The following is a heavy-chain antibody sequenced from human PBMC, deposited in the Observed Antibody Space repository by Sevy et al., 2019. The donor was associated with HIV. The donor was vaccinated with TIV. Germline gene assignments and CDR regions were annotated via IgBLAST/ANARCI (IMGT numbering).Heavy chain of an antibody. CDR2: ISWNSGSI. CDR3: AKAGGYSNGWYESMGGAFDI. CDR1: GFTFDDYA. Sequence: GGSLRLSCAASGFTFDDYAMHWVRQAPGKGLEWVSGISWNSGSIGYADSVKGRFTISRDNAKNSLYLQMNSLRAEDTALYYCAKAGGYSNGWYESMGGAFDIWGQGTMVTVSS. J-gene: IGHJ3*02. V-gene: IGHV3-9*01. D-gene: IGHD6-19*01.